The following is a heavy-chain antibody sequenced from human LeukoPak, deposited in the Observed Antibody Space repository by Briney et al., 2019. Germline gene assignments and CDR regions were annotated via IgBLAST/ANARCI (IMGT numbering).Heavy chain of an antibody. Sequence: PGGSLRLSCAASGFIVRNYGMSWVRQAPGKGLEWVSAISAIGGGTYYADSVKGRFTISRDNSKNTLYLQMNSLRPEDTAVYYCAKGGDYYGSGSYRDGFDIWGQGTRATVSS. CDR1: GFIVRNYG. J-gene: IGHJ3*02. CDR2: ISAIGGGT. V-gene: IGHV3-23*01. D-gene: IGHD3-10*01. CDR3: AKGGDYYGSGSYRDGFDI.